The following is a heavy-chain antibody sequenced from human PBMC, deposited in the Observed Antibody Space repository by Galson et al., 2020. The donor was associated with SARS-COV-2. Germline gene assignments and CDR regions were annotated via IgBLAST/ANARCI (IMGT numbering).Heavy chain of an antibody. Sequence: GGSLRLSCAASGFTFTTYYMHWVRQAPGKGLEWVALISPDGSKIYYADSVKGRFTISRDNSKNTLHLQMYSLRADDTAVYYCACRQWPWSTPGYWGQGTLLTGSS. CDR3: ACRQWPWSTPGY. CDR1: GFTFTTYY. J-gene: IGHJ4*02. CDR2: ISPDGSKI. D-gene: IGHD6-19*01. V-gene: IGHV3-30-3*01.